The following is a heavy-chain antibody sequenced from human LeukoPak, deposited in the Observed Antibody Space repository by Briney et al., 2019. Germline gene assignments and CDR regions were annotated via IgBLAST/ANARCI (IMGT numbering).Heavy chain of an antibody. CDR1: GYTFTGYY. Sequence: GASVKVSCKASGYTFTGYYMHWVRQAPGQGLEWMGWINPNSGGTNYAQKFQGRVTMTRDTSISTAYMELSRLRFDDMAVYYCARGNDYGDYVLLWYWGQGTLVTVSS. V-gene: IGHV1-2*02. CDR3: ARGNDYGDYVLLWY. CDR2: INPNSGGT. D-gene: IGHD4-17*01. J-gene: IGHJ4*02.